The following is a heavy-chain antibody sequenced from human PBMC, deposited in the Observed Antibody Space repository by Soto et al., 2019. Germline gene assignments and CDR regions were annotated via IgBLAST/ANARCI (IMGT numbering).Heavy chain of an antibody. Sequence: ASVKVSCKASGYTFTSSDINWVRQATGQGLEWMGWMNPNSGNTGYAQEFQGRVTMTRNTSISTAYMELSSLRSEDTAVYYCARGARRITIFGVVTTTMYYFDYWGQGTLVTVSS. V-gene: IGHV1-8*01. D-gene: IGHD3-3*01. J-gene: IGHJ4*02. CDR3: ARGARRITIFGVVTTTMYYFDY. CDR2: MNPNSGNT. CDR1: GYTFTSSD.